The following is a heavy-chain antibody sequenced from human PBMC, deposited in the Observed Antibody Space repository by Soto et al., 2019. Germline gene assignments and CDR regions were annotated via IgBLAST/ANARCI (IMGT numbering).Heavy chain of an antibody. CDR2: MYTDGST. CDR1: GGSISGYY. Sequence: QVQLQESGPGLVRPSETLSLTCSVSGGSISGYYWNWIRQPAGRGLEWIGRMYTDGSTNYSPSLTSRVTMSLDMSKTQLSLKLSSVTAADTAVYYCARAKQGVTDAFDIWGQGTVVTVSS. J-gene: IGHJ3*02. V-gene: IGHV4-4*07. CDR3: ARAKQGVTDAFDI. D-gene: IGHD2-8*01.